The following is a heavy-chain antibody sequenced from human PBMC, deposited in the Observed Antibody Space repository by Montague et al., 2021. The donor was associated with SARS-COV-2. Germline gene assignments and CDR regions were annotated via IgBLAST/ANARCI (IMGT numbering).Heavy chain of an antibody. V-gene: IGHV4-59*01. J-gene: IGHJ4*02. CDR1: GGSISGSY. CDR2: IFYTGIT. D-gene: IGHD2-21*01. CDR3: ARAQNICFIADCVNYFDL. Sequence: SETLSLTCTVSGGSISGSYWTWTRHPPGKGLQLILYIFYTGITKSNPSLKRRVSMSLDTSKNHFTLRLSAVTAADTARYYCARAQNICFIADCVNYFDLWGPGALVTVSS.